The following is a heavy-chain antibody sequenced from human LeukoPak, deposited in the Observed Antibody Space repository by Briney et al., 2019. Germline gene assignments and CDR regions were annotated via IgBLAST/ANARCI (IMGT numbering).Heavy chain of an antibody. CDR2: IYYSGST. V-gene: IGHV4-59*01. CDR3: ARVPYSSSSGYFDY. CDR1: GGSISSYY. D-gene: IGHD6-6*01. J-gene: IGHJ4*02. Sequence: PSETLSLTCTVSGGSISSYYWSWIRQPPGKGLEWIGYIYYSGSTNYNPSLKSRVTISVDTSKNQFSLKLSSVTAADTAVYYCARVPYSSSSGYFDYWGQGTLVTVSS.